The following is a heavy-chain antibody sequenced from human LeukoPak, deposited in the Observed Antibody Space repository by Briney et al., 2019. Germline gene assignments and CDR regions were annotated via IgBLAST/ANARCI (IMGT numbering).Heavy chain of an antibody. D-gene: IGHD6-13*01. J-gene: IGHJ5*02. CDR1: GGSISSYY. V-gene: IGHV4-59*08. Sequence: PSETLSLTCTVSGGSISSYYWSWIRQPPGKGRQWIGYIYYSGSTNYNPSLKSRVPISVDTSKNQFSLKLSSVTAADTAVYYCARSIAAAGTCWFDPWGQGTLVTVSS. CDR3: ARSIAAAGTCWFDP. CDR2: IYYSGST.